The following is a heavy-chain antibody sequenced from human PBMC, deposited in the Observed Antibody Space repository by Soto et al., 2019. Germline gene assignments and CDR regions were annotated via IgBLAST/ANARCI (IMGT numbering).Heavy chain of an antibody. CDR2: ISSSGSTI. J-gene: IGHJ4*02. CDR3: VSPYCSGGSCYYY. V-gene: IGHV3-11*01. CDR1: GFTFSDYY. Sequence: GGSLRLSCAASGFTFSDYYMSWIRQAPGKGLEWVSYISSSGSTIYYADSVKGRFTISRDNAKNSLYLQMNSLRAEDTAVYYCVSPYCSGGSCYYYWGQGTLVTVSS. D-gene: IGHD2-15*01.